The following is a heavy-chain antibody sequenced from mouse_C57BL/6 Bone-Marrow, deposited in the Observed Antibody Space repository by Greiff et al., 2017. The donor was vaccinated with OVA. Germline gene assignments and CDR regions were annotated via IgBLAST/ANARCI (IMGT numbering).Heavy chain of an antibody. CDR3: ARGGLRRMDY. J-gene: IGHJ4*01. CDR2: ISYDGSN. V-gene: IGHV3-6*01. CDR1: GYSITSGYY. Sequence: VQLKESGPGLVKPSQSLSLTCSVTGYSITSGYYWNWIRQFPGNKLEWMGYISYDGSNNYNPSLKNRISITRDTSKNQFFLKLNSVTTEDTATYYCARGGLRRMDYWGQGTSVTVSS. D-gene: IGHD2-4*01.